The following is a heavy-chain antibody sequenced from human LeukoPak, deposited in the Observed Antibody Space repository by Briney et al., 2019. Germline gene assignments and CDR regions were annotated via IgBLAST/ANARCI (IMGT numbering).Heavy chain of an antibody. CDR2: IWYDGSNK. V-gene: IGHV3-33*01. J-gene: IGHJ4*02. CDR1: GFTFSSYG. CDR3: ARSVGALHVDY. D-gene: IGHD2-8*02. Sequence: GGSLRLSCAASGFTFSSYGMHWVRQAPGKGLEWVAVIWYDGSNKYYADSVKGRFTISRDNSKNTLYLQMNSLRAEDTAVYYCARSVGALHVDYWGQGTLVTVSS.